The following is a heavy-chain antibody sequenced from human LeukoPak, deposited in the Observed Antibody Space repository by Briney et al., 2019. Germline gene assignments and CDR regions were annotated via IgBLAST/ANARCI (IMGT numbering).Heavy chain of an antibody. CDR3: AISRDFWTARGNWFDP. V-gene: IGHV1-18*03. CDR1: GYTFTSYG. D-gene: IGHD3/OR15-3a*01. Sequence: ASVKVSCKASGYTFTSYGISWVRQAPGQGLEWMGWISAYNGNTNYAQKLQGRVTMTTDTSTSTAYMELRSLRSDDMAVYYCAISRDFWTARGNWFDPWGQGTLVTVSS. J-gene: IGHJ5*02. CDR2: ISAYNGNT.